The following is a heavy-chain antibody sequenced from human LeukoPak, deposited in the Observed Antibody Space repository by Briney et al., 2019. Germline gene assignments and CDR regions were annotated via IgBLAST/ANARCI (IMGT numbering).Heavy chain of an antibody. CDR3: ARGQGENYYDPLGSFFDY. D-gene: IGHD3-22*01. CDR2: ISSSSSTI. V-gene: IGHV3-48*01. CDR1: GFTFSSYS. Sequence: GGSLRLSCAASGFTFSSYSMNRVRQAPGKGLGWVSYISSSSSTIYYADSVKGRFTISRDNAKNSLYLQMNSLRAEDTAVYYCARGQGENYYDPLGSFFDYWGQGTLVTVSS. J-gene: IGHJ4*02.